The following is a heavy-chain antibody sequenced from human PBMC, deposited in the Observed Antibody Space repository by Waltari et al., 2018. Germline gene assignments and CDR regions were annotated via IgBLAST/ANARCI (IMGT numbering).Heavy chain of an antibody. CDR3: ATQQLDISAGNWFDP. CDR1: GGSISSSSYY. CDR2: IYYSGST. J-gene: IGHJ5*02. Sequence: QLQLQESGPGLVKPSETLSLTCTVSGGSISSSSYYWGWIRQPPGKGLEWIGRIYYSGSTYYNPSLKSRVTISVDTSKNQFSLKLSSVTAADTAVYYCATQQLDISAGNWFDPWGQGTLVTVSS. V-gene: IGHV4-39*01. D-gene: IGHD6-13*01.